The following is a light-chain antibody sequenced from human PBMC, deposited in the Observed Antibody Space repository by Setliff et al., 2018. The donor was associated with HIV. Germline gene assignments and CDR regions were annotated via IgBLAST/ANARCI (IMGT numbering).Light chain of an antibody. V-gene: IGLV2-14*03. CDR1: SSDVGGYNY. J-gene: IGLJ1*01. CDR2: DVS. Sequence: QSALTQPASVSGSPGQSITISCTGSSSDVGGYNYVSWFQQHPGKAPKLMISDVSNRPSGVSNRFSGSKSGNTASLTISGLQAEDEADYYCSSYTSSNTIFETGTRSPS. CDR3: SSYTSSNTI.